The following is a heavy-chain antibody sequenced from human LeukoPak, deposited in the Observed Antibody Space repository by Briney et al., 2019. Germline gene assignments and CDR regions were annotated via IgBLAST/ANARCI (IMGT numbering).Heavy chain of an antibody. V-gene: IGHV3-30-3*01. Sequence: GGSLRLSCAASGFTFSSYAMHWVRQAPGKGLEWVAVISYDGSNKYYADSVKGRFTISRDNSKNTLYLQMNSLRAEDTAVYYCARGPAVAGSFDYWGQGTLVTVSS. D-gene: IGHD6-19*01. CDR2: ISYDGSNK. J-gene: IGHJ4*02. CDR3: ARGPAVAGSFDY. CDR1: GFTFSSYA.